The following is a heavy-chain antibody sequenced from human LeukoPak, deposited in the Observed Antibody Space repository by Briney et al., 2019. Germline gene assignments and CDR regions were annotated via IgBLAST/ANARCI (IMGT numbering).Heavy chain of an antibody. Sequence: PGGSLRLSCAASGFPFSSYAMNWVRQAPGKGLEWVSVIAGSDGFTQYADSVKGRFTISRDNSKNTVYLQMNRLRVEDTALYYCVRSLDYGGREPWSPSPQ. CDR1: GFPFSSYA. CDR2: IAGSDGFT. V-gene: IGHV3-23*01. J-gene: IGHJ4*02. CDR3: VRSLDY.